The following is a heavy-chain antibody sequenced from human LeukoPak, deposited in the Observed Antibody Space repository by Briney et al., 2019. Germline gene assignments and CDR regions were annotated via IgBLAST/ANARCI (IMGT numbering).Heavy chain of an antibody. V-gene: IGHV3-23*01. CDR1: GFTFSTYT. J-gene: IGHJ4*02. CDR3: AIDPNWGTHS. CDR2: IGNNGGGI. D-gene: IGHD7-27*01. Sequence: GGSLRLSCAASGFTFSTYTMYWVRHPPGKRLEWVSIIGNNGGGIHYADSVRGRFTISRDNSKNALYPQMNSLRVEDTAVYYCAIDPNWGTHSWGQGVLVTVSS.